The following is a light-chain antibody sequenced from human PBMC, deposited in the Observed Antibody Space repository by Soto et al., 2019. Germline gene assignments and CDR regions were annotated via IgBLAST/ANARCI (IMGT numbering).Light chain of an antibody. J-gene: IGKJ1*01. Sequence: DIQLTQSPSSLSASLGDRVTITCRASQTVSIYLNWYQQKPGKAPRLLIYAASSLQSGVSSRFSGSGSGTDFTLTISSLQPEDFATYYCQQSYGGPPTFGQGIKVESK. CDR3: QQSYGGPPT. CDR2: AAS. V-gene: IGKV1-39*01. CDR1: QTVSIY.